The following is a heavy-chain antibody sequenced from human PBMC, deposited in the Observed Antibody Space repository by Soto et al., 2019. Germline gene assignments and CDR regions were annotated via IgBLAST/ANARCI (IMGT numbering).Heavy chain of an antibody. J-gene: IGHJ1*01. Sequence: QVQLVESGGGVVQPGRSLRLSCAASGLSFSSYGMHWVRQAPGKGPEWVAVISYDGRKTYYLDSVKGRFTISRDNSSNTLYLQINGLRVEESAVYYCAQLDTSGDLPTIAAAVSHWGQGTLVTVS. V-gene: IGHV3-30*18. CDR2: ISYDGRKT. CDR3: AQLDTSGDLPTIAAAVSH. D-gene: IGHD6-13*01. CDR1: GLSFSSYG.